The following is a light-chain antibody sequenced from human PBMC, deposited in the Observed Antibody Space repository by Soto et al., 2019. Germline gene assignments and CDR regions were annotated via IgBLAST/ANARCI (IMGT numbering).Light chain of an antibody. CDR1: NSDVGGYNY. CDR3: SSYAGSSIYV. Sequence: QSALTQPASVSGSPGQSVTISCTGTNSDVGGYNYVSWYQQHPGKAPKLMIYDVSNRPSGVSNRFSGSKSGNTASLTISGLQAEDEADYYCSSYAGSSIYVFGAGTKVTVL. V-gene: IGLV2-14*01. CDR2: DVS. J-gene: IGLJ1*01.